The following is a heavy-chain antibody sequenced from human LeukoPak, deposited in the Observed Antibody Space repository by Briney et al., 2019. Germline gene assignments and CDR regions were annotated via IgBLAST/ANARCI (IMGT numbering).Heavy chain of an antibody. V-gene: IGHV3-64*01. Sequence: GGSLRLSCAASGFTFSRYDTHWVRQAPGKGLEYVSTINSDGDSTYYANSVKGRFTMSRDNSKNTLYLQMGSLRPEDMAVYYCARGNSNYFHYYYMDVWGKGTTVTVSS. D-gene: IGHD4-11*01. CDR2: INSDGDST. J-gene: IGHJ6*03. CDR1: GFTFSRYD. CDR3: ARGNSNYFHYYYMDV.